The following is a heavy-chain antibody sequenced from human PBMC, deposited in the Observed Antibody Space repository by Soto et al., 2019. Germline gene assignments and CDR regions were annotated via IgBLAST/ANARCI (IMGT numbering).Heavy chain of an antibody. CDR1: GFIFSNYV. CDR2: ISYDGSNK. Sequence: GGSLRLSCAASGFIFSNYVMHWVRQAPGKGLEWVAVISYDGSNKYYADSVKGRFTISRDNSKNTLYLQMNSLRAEDTAVYYCAKDRQLVLFYFDYWGQGTLVTV. CDR3: AKDRQLVLFYFDY. V-gene: IGHV3-30*18. J-gene: IGHJ4*02. D-gene: IGHD6-13*01.